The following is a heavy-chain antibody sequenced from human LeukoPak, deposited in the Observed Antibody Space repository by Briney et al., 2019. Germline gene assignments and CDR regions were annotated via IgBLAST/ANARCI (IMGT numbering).Heavy chain of an antibody. J-gene: IGHJ4*02. D-gene: IGHD6-13*01. CDR2: INSRGSTI. V-gene: IGHV3-11*04. Sequence: GGSLRLSCAASGFTFSDYYMSWIRQAPGKGLECVSYINSRGSTISYADSVKGRFTISRDNAKNSLYLQMNSLRAEDTAVYYCARYWSSWSADFWGQGTLVTVSS. CDR3: ARYWSSWSADF. CDR1: GFTFSDYY.